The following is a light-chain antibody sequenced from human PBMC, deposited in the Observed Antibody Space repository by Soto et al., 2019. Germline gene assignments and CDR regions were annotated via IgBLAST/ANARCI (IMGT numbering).Light chain of an antibody. V-gene: IGLV2-14*01. CDR3: SSSTRTTTPVV. CDR2: EVD. CDR1: SSDIGSYTY. Sequence: QSALTQPASVSGSPGQSITISCTGTSSDIGSYTYVSWYQQHPGQVPKLMIYEVDNRPSGVSSRFSGSKSGNTASLTISGLQAEDEADYYCSSSTRTTTPVVFGGGTKLTVL. J-gene: IGLJ2*01.